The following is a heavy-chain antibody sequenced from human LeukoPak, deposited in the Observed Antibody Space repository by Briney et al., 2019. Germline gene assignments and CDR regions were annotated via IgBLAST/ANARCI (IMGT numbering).Heavy chain of an antibody. CDR3: ETVPPYCSSTSCYFVY. CDR1: GFTFSSYA. Sequence: GGSLRLSCAASGFTFSSYAMSWVRQAPGKGLEWVSAISGSGGSTYYADSVKGRFTISRDNSKNTLYLQMNSLRAEDTAVYYCETVPPYCSSTSCYFVYWGQGTLVTVSS. D-gene: IGHD2-2*01. V-gene: IGHV3-23*01. CDR2: ISGSGGST. J-gene: IGHJ4*02.